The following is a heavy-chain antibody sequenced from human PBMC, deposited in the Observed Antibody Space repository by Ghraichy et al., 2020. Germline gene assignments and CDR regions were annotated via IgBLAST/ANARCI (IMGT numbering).Heavy chain of an antibody. V-gene: IGHV1-18*01. J-gene: IGHJ2*01. CDR2: ISAYNGNT. D-gene: IGHD2-2*02. CDR1: GYTFTSYG. Sequence: ASVKVSCKASGYTFTSYGISWVRQAPGQGLEWMGWISAYNGNTNYAQKLQGRVTMTTDTSTSTAYMELRSLRSDDTAVYYCARVPSTSCYKAYCDWYFDLWGRGTLVTVSS. CDR3: ARVPSTSCYKAYCDWYFDL.